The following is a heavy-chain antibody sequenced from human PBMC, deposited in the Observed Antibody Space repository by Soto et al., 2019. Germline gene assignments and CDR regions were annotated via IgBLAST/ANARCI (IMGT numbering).Heavy chain of an antibody. V-gene: IGHV1-3*01. CDR1: GYTFTSYA. J-gene: IGHJ4*02. CDR3: AASTKERRDYFYY. Sequence: ASVKVACKASGYTFTSYAMHWVRQAPGQRLEWMGWINAGNGNTKYSQKFQGRVTITRDTSASTAYMELSSLRSEDTAVYYCAASTKERRDYFYYWGQGTLVTVSS. CDR2: INAGNGNT. D-gene: IGHD1-1*01.